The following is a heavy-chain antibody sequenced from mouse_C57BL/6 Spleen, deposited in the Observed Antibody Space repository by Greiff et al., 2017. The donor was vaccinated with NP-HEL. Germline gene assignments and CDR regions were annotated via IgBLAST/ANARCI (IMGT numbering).Heavy chain of an antibody. CDR1: GYTFTSYW. Sequence: QVQLQQPGAELVKPGASVKLSCKASGYTFTSYWMHWVKQRPGQGLEWIGMLHPNSGSTNYNEKFKSKATLTVDKSSSTAYMQLSSLTSEDSAVYYCARDTPTIVTTQAWFAYWGQGTLVTVSA. D-gene: IGHD2-5*01. CDR2: LHPNSGST. CDR3: ARDTPTIVTTQAWFAY. J-gene: IGHJ3*01. V-gene: IGHV1-64*01.